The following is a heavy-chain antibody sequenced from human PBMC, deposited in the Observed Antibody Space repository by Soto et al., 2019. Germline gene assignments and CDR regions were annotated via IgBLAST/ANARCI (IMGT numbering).Heavy chain of an antibody. Sequence: GGSLRLSCAASGFTFSSYGMHWVRQAPGKGLEWVAVISYDGSNKYYADSVKGRFTISRDNSKNTLYLQMNSLRAEDTAVYYCAKDPQQQLATTYYYYGMDVWGQGTTVTVSS. CDR2: ISYDGSNK. D-gene: IGHD6-13*01. V-gene: IGHV3-30*18. J-gene: IGHJ6*02. CDR1: GFTFSSYG. CDR3: AKDPQQQLATTYYYYGMDV.